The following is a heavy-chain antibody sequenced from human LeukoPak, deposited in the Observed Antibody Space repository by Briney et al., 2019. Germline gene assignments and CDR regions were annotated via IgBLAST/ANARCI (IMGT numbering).Heavy chain of an antibody. Sequence: PSETLSLTCTVSGGSISSYYWSWIRQPAGKGLEWIGRIYTSGSTNYNPSLKSRVTMSVDTSKNQFSLKLSSVTAADTAVYYCARDQWFGELLGGWFDPWGQGTLVTVSS. D-gene: IGHD3-10*01. CDR2: IYTSGST. V-gene: IGHV4-4*07. CDR3: ARDQWFGELLGGWFDP. CDR1: GGSISSYY. J-gene: IGHJ5*02.